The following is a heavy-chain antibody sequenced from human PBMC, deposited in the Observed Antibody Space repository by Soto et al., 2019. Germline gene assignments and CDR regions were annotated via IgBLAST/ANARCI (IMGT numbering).Heavy chain of an antibody. J-gene: IGHJ6*02. Sequence: GGSLGLSCAASGFSFSDHYMGWIRHGPGKGVEWVSHISDSGITIYYAYSVRGRFTISRDNARNSLYLQMSRLRGEDTAVYYCAKEVTSGSYSHYYYGLDVWGQGTMVTVSS. V-gene: IGHV3-11*01. D-gene: IGHD1-26*01. CDR3: AKEVTSGSYSHYYYGLDV. CDR1: GFSFSDHY. CDR2: ISDSGITI.